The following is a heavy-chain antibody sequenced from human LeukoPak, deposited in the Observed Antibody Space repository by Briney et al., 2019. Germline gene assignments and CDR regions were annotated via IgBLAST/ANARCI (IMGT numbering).Heavy chain of an antibody. Sequence: GGSLRLSCAASGFTFSTYSMNWVRQAPGKGLEWVSLISSSSYIYYADSVRGRFTISRDNAKSSLYLQMNSLRAEDTAVYYCARDLSGDYDYFQHWGQGTLVTVSS. V-gene: IGHV3-21*01. CDR3: ARDLSGDYDYFQH. CDR1: GFTFSTYS. CDR2: ISSSSYI. J-gene: IGHJ1*01. D-gene: IGHD4-17*01.